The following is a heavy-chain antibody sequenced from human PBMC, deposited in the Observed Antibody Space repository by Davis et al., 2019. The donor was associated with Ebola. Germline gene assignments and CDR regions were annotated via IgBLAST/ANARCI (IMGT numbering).Heavy chain of an antibody. V-gene: IGHV3-74*01. Sequence: PGGSLRLSCAASGFTFSSYWMHWVRHAPGKGLVWVSRINPDGSFTDYADSVNGRFSISRDNAKSTLFLQMNSLRAEDTAMYYCANGFGYSFGYWGQGTLVTVSS. D-gene: IGHD5-24*01. CDR1: GFTFSSYW. CDR3: ANGFGYSFGY. J-gene: IGHJ4*02. CDR2: INPDGSFT.